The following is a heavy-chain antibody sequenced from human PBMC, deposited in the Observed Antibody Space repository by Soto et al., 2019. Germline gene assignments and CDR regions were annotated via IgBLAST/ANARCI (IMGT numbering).Heavy chain of an antibody. CDR3: VRGGGGGLFDL. CDR2: ISPGSRYP. Sequence: GGSLRLSCAVSGFTFGDSYMSWIRQAPGKGLEWLSYISPGSRYPAYADSVKGRFTISRDNAKRSLYLQMMSLTAEDTAIYYCVRGGGGGLFDLWGQGTMVTVSS. V-gene: IGHV3-11*06. J-gene: IGHJ5*02. D-gene: IGHD2-15*01. CDR1: GFTFGDSY.